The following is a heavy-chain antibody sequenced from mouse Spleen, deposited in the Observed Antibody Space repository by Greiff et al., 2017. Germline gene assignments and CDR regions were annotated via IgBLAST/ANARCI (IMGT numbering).Heavy chain of an antibody. Sequence: EVMLVESGGGLVQPGGSLKLSCATSGFTFSDYYMYWVRQTPEKRLEWVAYISNGGGSTYYPDTVKGRFTISRDNAKNTLYLQMSRLKSEDTAMYYWARGDDYDRSWLAYWGQGTLVTVSA. J-gene: IGHJ3*01. D-gene: IGHD2-4*01. CDR1: GFTFSDYY. CDR3: ARGDDYDRSWLAY. CDR2: ISNGGGST. V-gene: IGHV5-12*02.